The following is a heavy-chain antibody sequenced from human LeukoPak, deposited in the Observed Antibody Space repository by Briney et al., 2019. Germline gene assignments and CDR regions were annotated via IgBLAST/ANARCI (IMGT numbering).Heavy chain of an antibody. CDR3: AKAVATVTPRYYYYGMDV. J-gene: IGHJ6*02. CDR1: GLTFSSYA. CDR2: VSGSGGST. V-gene: IGHV3-23*01. Sequence: PGGSLRLSCAASGLTFSSYAMSWVRQAPGKGLEWVSAVSGSGGSTYYADSVKGRFTSSRDNSKNTLYLQMNSLRAEDTAVYHCAKAVATVTPRYYYYGMDVWGQGTTVTVSS. D-gene: IGHD4-17*01.